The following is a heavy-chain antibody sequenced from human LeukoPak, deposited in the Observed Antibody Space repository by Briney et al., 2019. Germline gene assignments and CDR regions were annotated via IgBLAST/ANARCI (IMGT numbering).Heavy chain of an antibody. CDR1: GFTFSSYW. J-gene: IGHJ4*02. D-gene: IGHD1-26*01. Sequence: GGSLRLSCAASGFTFSSYWMHWVRQAPGKGLEWVANMKQDGSETYYVDSVKGRFTISRDNAKNSLYLQMNSLRAEDTAVYYCARDKIVGATHFDYWGQGALVTVSS. CDR2: MKQDGSET. V-gene: IGHV3-7*01. CDR3: ARDKIVGATHFDY.